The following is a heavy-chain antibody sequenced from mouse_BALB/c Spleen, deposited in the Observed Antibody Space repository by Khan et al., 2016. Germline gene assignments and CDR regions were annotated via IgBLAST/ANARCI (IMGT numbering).Heavy chain of an antibody. J-gene: IGHJ1*01. CDR1: GFTFTDYS. CDR2: IKTETGEP. V-gene: IGHV9-2-1*01. D-gene: IGHD2-14*01. Sequence: QSQLVQSGPELKKPGETVKISCKASGFTFTDYSLHWVKQAPGKGLKWMGWIKTETGEPTYADDFKGRFAFSLETSASTAYLQINNLKSEETATXFCARRVRWYFDVWGAGTTVTVSS. CDR3: ARRVRWYFDV.